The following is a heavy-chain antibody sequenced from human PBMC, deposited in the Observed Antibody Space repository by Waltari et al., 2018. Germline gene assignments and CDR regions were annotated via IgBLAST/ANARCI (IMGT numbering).Heavy chain of an antibody. Sequence: SLKLSCAASGFSFTSYFMSWVRQAPGKGLEWVAGITSSGGDTAYADSVKGRFTISRDNSNNTLFLQMSSLSAEDTAVYYCAREKSSWLPTYWGQGTLVTVSS. CDR3: AREKSSWLPTY. J-gene: IGHJ4*02. V-gene: IGHV3-23*01. CDR1: GFSFTSYF. CDR2: ITSSGGDT. D-gene: IGHD2-2*01.